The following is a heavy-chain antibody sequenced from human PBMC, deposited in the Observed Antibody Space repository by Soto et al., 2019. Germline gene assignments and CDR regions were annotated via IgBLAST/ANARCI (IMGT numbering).Heavy chain of an antibody. J-gene: IGHJ4*02. CDR1: GGSISISNW. CDR3: GAVAGTFSFDY. Sequence: TSETLSLTCAVSGGSISISNWWSCVRQPPGKGLEWIGEIYHSGSTNYNPSLKSRVTISVDKSKNQFSLKLSSVTAADTAVYYCGAVAGTFSFDYWGQGTLVTVSS. V-gene: IGHV4-4*02. D-gene: IGHD6-19*01. CDR2: IYHSGST.